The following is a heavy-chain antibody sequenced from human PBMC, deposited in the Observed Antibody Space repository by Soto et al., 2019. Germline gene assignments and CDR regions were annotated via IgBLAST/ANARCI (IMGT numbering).Heavy chain of an antibody. CDR3: ARDGYGGNWGRYSYYGMDG. J-gene: IGHJ6*02. V-gene: IGHV1-18*04. Sequence: ASVKVSCKASGYTFTSYGISWVRQAPGQGLEWMGWISAYNGNTNYAQKLQGRVTMTTDTSTSTAYMELRSLRSDDTAVYYCARDGYGGNWGRYSYYGMDGWGQGTTVTVSS. D-gene: IGHD7-27*01. CDR2: ISAYNGNT. CDR1: GYTFTSYG.